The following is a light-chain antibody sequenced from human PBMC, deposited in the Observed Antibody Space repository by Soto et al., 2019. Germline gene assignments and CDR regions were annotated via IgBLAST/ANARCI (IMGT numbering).Light chain of an antibody. V-gene: IGKV1-13*02. CDR1: QGISSA. CDR2: DAS. J-gene: IGKJ3*01. Sequence: AIQLTRSPSSLSASVGDRVTITCRASQGISSALAWYQQKPGKAPKLLIYDASSLESGVPSRFSGSGSGTDFTLTISSLQPEDFATYYCQQFNSYLLFTFGPGTKVDIK. CDR3: QQFNSYLLFT.